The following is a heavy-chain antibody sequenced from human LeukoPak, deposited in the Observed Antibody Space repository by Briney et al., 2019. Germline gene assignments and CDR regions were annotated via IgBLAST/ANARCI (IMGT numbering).Heavy chain of an antibody. J-gene: IGHJ4*02. D-gene: IGHD1-26*01. Sequence: GGSLRLSCAASGFTFSSYSMNWVRQAPGKGLEWGLYISSSSSNIYYEDSVKGRFTISRDNAKNSLYLKMNSLRAEDTAVYYCAREFIVGAAFDYWGQGTLVTVSS. CDR3: AREFIVGAAFDY. CDR1: GFTFSSYS. CDR2: ISSSSSNI. V-gene: IGHV3-48*01.